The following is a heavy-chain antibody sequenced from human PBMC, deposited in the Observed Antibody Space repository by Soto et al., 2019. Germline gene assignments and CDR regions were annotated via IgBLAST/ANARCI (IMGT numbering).Heavy chain of an antibody. CDR3: ARARWTPPPDC. D-gene: IGHD2-15*01. CDR2: ISSDGGNK. V-gene: IGHV3-30-3*01. Sequence: QVQLVESGGGVVQPGRSLRLSCAVSGFTFSDYVMHWVRQAPGKGPEWVAFISSDGGNKNYVDSVKGRFTISRDNSKNTLYLQMDSLRGEDTAVDYCARARWTPPPDCWGQGTLVTVAS. J-gene: IGHJ4*02. CDR1: GFTFSDYV.